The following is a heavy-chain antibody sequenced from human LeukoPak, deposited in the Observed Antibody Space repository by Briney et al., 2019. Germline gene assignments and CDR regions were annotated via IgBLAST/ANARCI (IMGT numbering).Heavy chain of an antibody. Sequence: GGSLSLSCAASGFTFSSCGMHWVRQAPGKGLEWVAVISYDGSNKYYADSVKGRFTISRDNSKNTLYLQMNSLRAEDTAVYYCAKEGDSDYDSSGYYLYYFDYWGQGTLVTVSS. CDR3: AKEGDSDYDSSGYYLYYFDY. V-gene: IGHV3-30*18. J-gene: IGHJ4*02. D-gene: IGHD3-22*01. CDR1: GFTFSSCG. CDR2: ISYDGSNK.